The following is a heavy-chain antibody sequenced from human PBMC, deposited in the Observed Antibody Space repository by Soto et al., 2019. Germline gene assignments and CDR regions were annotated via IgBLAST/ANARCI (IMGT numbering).Heavy chain of an antibody. Sequence: EVQLLESGGGLVQPGGSLRLSCAASGFTFSTYAMNWVRQAPGKGLEWVSGISGGGGSTYYADSVKGRVTISRDNSKNTLYPQMNSLRAEDSALYYCVKRGYSSGWYDNWFDPWGQGTLVTVSS. CDR3: VKRGYSSGWYDNWFDP. D-gene: IGHD6-19*01. V-gene: IGHV3-23*01. CDR2: ISGGGGST. J-gene: IGHJ5*02. CDR1: GFTFSTYA.